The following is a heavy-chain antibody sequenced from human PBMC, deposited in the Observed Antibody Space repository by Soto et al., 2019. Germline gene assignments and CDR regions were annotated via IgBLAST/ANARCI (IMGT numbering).Heavy chain of an antibody. D-gene: IGHD3-22*01. CDR1: GFTFSSYA. CDR2: ISGSGGST. Sequence: VGSLRLSCAASGFTFSSYAMSWVRQAPGKGLEWVSAISGSGGSTYYADSVKGRFTISRDNSKNTLYLQMNSLRAEDTAVYYCAKNYDSSGYYYGVFDYWGQGTLVTVSS. CDR3: AKNYDSSGYYYGVFDY. V-gene: IGHV3-23*01. J-gene: IGHJ4*02.